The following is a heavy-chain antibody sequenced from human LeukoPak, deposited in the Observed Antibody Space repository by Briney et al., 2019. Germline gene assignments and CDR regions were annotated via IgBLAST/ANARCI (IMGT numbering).Heavy chain of an antibody. CDR2: IWYDGSNK. V-gene: IGHV3-33*06. CDR3: AKDNESSWTGFDY. Sequence: GRSLRLSCAASGFTFSSYGMHWVRQAPGKGLEGVAVIWYDGSNKYYADSVKGRFTISRDNSKNTLYLQMNSLRAEDTAVYYCAKDNESSWTGFDYWGQGTLVTVSS. J-gene: IGHJ4*02. CDR1: GFTFSSYG. D-gene: IGHD6-13*01.